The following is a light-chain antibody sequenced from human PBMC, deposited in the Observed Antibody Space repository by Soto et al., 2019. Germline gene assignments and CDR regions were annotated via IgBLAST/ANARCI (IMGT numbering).Light chain of an antibody. CDR2: EGS. J-gene: IGLJ2*01. V-gene: IGLV2-23*01. Sequence: QSALTQPASVSGSPGQSITMSCTGTSSDVGSYNLVSWYQQHPGKAPKLMIYEGSKRPSGVSNRFSGSKSGNTASLTISGLQAEDEADYYCCSYAGSIVVFGGGTKVTVL. CDR1: SSDVGSYNL. CDR3: CSYAGSIVV.